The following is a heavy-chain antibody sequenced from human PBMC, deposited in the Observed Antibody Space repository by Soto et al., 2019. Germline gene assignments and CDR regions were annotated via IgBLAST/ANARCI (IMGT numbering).Heavy chain of an antibody. Sequence: PSETLSLTCTVSGGSISSSSYYWGWIRQPPGKGLEWIGSIYYSGSTYYNPSLKSRVTISVDTSKNQFSLKLSSVTAADTAVYYCARVVDYGGNPDYWGQGTLVTVSS. D-gene: IGHD4-17*01. CDR1: GGSISSSSYY. CDR3: ARVVDYGGNPDY. V-gene: IGHV4-39*07. CDR2: IYYSGST. J-gene: IGHJ4*02.